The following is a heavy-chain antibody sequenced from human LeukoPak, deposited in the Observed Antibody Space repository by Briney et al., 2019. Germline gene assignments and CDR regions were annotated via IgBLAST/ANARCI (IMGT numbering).Heavy chain of an antibody. V-gene: IGHV4-34*01. CDR3: SRGGSPRG. J-gene: IGHJ4*02. CDR2: INHTGST. Sequence: SETLSLTCAVYVGSFSGYYWCWIPRPPEKGLEWIREINHTGSTNYNPSLKSRVTISVDASKNQDCLKLSSMTAADTAVYFCSRGGSPRGWGQGTGVTVSS. CDR1: VGSFSGYY.